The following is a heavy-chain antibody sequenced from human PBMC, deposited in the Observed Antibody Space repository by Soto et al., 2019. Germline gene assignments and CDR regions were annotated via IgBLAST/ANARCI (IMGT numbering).Heavy chain of an antibody. CDR2: ISSSSSTI. CDR3: ARDMESEGLYFDY. J-gene: IGHJ4*02. V-gene: IGHV3-48*01. CDR1: GFTFSSYS. Sequence: EVQLVESGGGLVQPGGSLRLSCAASGFTFSSYSMNWVRQAPGKGLEWVSYISSSSSTIYYADSVKGRFTISRDNAKNSLYLQMNSLRAEDTAVYYCARDMESEGLYFDYWGQGTLVTVSS. D-gene: IGHD3-10*01.